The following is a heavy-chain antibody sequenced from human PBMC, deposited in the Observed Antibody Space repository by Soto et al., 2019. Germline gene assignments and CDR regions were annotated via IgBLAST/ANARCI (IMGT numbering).Heavy chain of an antibody. J-gene: IGHJ4*02. CDR2: INHSGST. V-gene: IGHV4-34*01. CDR1: GGSFSGYY. CDR3: ARGRRSYDYIWGSYPKNPRWVFDY. Sequence: PSETLSLTCAVYGGSFSGYYWSWIRQPPGKGLEWIGEINHSGSTNYNPSLKSRVTISVDTSKNQFSLKLSSVTAADTAVYYCARGRRSYDYIWGSYPKNPRWVFDYSGQGTLVTVSS. D-gene: IGHD3-16*02.